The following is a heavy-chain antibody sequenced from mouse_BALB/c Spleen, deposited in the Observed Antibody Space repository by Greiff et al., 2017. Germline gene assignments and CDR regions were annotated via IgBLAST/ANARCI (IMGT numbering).Heavy chain of an antibody. V-gene: IGHV3-6*02. J-gene: IGHJ2*01. CDR1: GYSITSGYY. Sequence: EVQLQESGPGLVKPSQSLSLTCSVTGYSITSGYYWNWIRQFPGNKLEWMGYISYDGSNNYNPSLKNRISITRDTSKNQFFLKLNSVTTEDTATYYCARRGNWDYFDYWGQGTTLTVSS. D-gene: IGHD4-1*01. CDR2: ISYDGSN. CDR3: ARRGNWDYFDY.